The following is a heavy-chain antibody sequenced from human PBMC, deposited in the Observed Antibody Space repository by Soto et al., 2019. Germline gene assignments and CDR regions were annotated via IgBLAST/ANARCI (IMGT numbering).Heavy chain of an antibody. Sequence: PSETLSLTCTVSGASISSSYWSWIRQSPGKGLEWIGYIFRSGTTNYNPSLKSRVTISVDTSKNQFSLNLSSLTTADTAVYFCARGGNRYSTTSPGVGGFDYWGQGTLVTVS. D-gene: IGHD2-2*01. V-gene: IGHV4-59*01. CDR1: GASISSSY. CDR3: ARGGNRYSTTSPGVGGFDY. CDR2: IFRSGTT. J-gene: IGHJ4*02.